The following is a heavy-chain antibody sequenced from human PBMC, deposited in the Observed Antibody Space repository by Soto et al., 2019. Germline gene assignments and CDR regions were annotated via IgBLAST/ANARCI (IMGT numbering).Heavy chain of an antibody. V-gene: IGHV4-39*01. CDR1: GGSIGSSSYY. Sequence: SETLSITSPVSGGSIGSSSYYWGWIRQPPGKGLEWIGSIYYSGSTYYNPSLKSRVTISVDTSKNQFSLKLSSVTAADTAVYYCARHAVHSSGFTGYWGQGTLVTVSS. D-gene: IGHD6-19*01. J-gene: IGHJ4*02. CDR3: ARHAVHSSGFTGY. CDR2: IYYSGST.